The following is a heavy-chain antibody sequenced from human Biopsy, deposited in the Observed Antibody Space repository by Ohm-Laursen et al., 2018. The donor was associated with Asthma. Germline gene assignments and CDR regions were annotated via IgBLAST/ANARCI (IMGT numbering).Heavy chain of an antibody. D-gene: IGHD6-6*01. Sequence: SLRLSCTASGFTFHNYVMHWVRQAPGKGLEWVAGIFFDGSNKYYADSVKGRFTISRDNSRDTLYLQVNSLRGDDTAVYYCARGKTWGRSYYFDYWGQGTLVTVSS. J-gene: IGHJ4*02. CDR3: ARGKTWGRSYYFDY. CDR2: IFFDGSNK. CDR1: GFTFHNYV. V-gene: IGHV3-30-3*01.